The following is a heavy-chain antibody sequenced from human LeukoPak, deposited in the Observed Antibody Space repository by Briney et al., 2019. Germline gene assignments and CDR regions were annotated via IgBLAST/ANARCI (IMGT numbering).Heavy chain of an antibody. CDR1: GFTFTNVW. CDR3: STEGDAFTKPCFDY. D-gene: IGHD5-24*01. Sequence: GESLRLSCAVSGFTFTNVWMSWVRQPPGEGLEWVGRIREKTDGTTTDYAAPVKGRFNISRDESKNTLYLQMNSLKCDHTAVYYCSTEGDAFTKPCFDYWGQGTLVTVSS. CDR2: IREKTDGTTT. V-gene: IGHV3-15*01. J-gene: IGHJ4*02.